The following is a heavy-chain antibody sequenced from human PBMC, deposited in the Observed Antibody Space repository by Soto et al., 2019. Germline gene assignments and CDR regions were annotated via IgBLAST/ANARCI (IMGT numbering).Heavy chain of an antibody. V-gene: IGHV3-7*03. CDR3: VRGGHGSGSYLGSY. CDR1: GFTFTTYW. J-gene: IGHJ4*02. CDR2: IRQDGGAQ. D-gene: IGHD3-10*01. Sequence: EVQLLESGGGSVQPGGSLRLSCVASGFTFTTYWMSWVRQAPGKGLEWVANIRQDGGAQYYVDSVKGRFTISRDNAKNSVYLQMDSLRAEDTAVYYCVRGGHGSGSYLGSYWGQGILVTVSS.